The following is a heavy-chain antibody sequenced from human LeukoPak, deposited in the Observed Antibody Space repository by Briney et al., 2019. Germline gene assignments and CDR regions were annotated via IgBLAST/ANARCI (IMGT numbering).Heavy chain of an antibody. V-gene: IGHV4-59*08. CDR1: GDSIGNYY. Sequence: SETLSLTCSVSGDSIGNYYWAWIRQPPGKRLEGFGNINYSGITTSNPPLKSRGTISIDASENQLSLRLSSVTAADTAVYYCAKTIRKYYFDSSGYLFQQWSQGTLVTVPS. CDR3: AKTIRKYYFDSSGYLFQQ. CDR2: INYSGIT. D-gene: IGHD3-22*01. J-gene: IGHJ1*01.